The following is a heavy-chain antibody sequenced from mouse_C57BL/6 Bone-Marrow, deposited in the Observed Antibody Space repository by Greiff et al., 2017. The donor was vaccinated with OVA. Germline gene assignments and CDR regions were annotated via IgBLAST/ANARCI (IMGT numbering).Heavy chain of an antibody. CDR3: AREETGTAWFAY. Sequence: VQLQQPGAELVMPGASVKLSCKASGYTFTSYWMHWVKQRPGQGLEWIGEIDPSDSYTNYNQKFKGKSTLTVDQSSSTAYMQLSSLTSEDSAVYYCAREETGTAWFAYWGQGTLVTVSA. CDR1: GYTFTSYW. D-gene: IGHD4-1*01. CDR2: IDPSDSYT. J-gene: IGHJ3*01. V-gene: IGHV1-69*01.